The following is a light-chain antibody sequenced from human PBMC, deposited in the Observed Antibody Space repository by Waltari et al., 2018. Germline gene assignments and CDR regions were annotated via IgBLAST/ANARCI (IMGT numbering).Light chain of an antibody. V-gene: IGLV2-14*01. CDR3: TSYTSSITLV. CDR1: SSDVGGYNY. Sequence: QSALTQPASVSGSPGQSIPISCTGTSSDVGGYNYASWYQQHPGKAPKLLIYEVTNRPSGVSDRFSGSKSGNTASLTISGLQAEDEADYYCTSYTSSITLVFGGGTKLTVL. CDR2: EVT. J-gene: IGLJ3*02.